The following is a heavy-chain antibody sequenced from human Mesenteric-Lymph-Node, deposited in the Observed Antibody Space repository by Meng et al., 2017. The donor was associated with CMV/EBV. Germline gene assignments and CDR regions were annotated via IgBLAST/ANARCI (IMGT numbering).Heavy chain of an antibody. Sequence: SYAISWVRQAPGQGLEWMGGIIPIFGTANYAQKFQGRVTITADESTSTAYMELSSLRSEDTAVYYCAVGVRTYYYGSGSYYNSLDYWGQGTLVTVSS. CDR1: SYA. CDR2: IIPIFGTA. V-gene: IGHV1-69*01. D-gene: IGHD3-10*01. CDR3: AVGVRTYYYGSGSYYNSLDY. J-gene: IGHJ4*02.